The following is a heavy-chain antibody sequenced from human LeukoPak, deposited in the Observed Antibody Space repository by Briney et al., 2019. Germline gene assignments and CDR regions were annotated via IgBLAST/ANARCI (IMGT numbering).Heavy chain of an antibody. V-gene: IGHV3-21*06. J-gene: IGHJ4*02. D-gene: IGHD3-10*01. Sequence: PGGSLGLSCAASGFTFSSYSMNWVRQAPGKGLEWVSFISSGSSFIYYADSVKGRFSISRDNAKNSLHLQMNSLRAEDTAVYYCANSMVRGNFDYWGQGTLVTVSS. CDR2: ISSGSSFI. CDR1: GFTFSSYS. CDR3: ANSMVRGNFDY.